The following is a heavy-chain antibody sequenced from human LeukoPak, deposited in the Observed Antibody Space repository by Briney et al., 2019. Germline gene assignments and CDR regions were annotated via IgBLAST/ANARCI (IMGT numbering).Heavy chain of an antibody. Sequence: GGSLRLSCSASGFTFSYYAMHWVRQTAGKGLEFVSGISSNGGSTYYADSLKGRFTISRDNSNNTLYLQMSSLRAEDTAVYYCARDGSSWSNWLDPWGQGTLVTVSS. V-gene: IGHV3-64D*09. CDR3: ARDGSSWSNWLDP. CDR1: GFTFSYYA. J-gene: IGHJ5*02. D-gene: IGHD6-13*01. CDR2: ISSNGGST.